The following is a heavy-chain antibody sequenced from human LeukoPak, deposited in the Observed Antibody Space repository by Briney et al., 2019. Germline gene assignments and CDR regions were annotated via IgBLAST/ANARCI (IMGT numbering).Heavy chain of an antibody. J-gene: IGHJ4*02. V-gene: IGHV4-59*08. CDR2: IYYSGST. D-gene: IGHD6-19*01. CDR3: ARLTQQWLGTYYFDY. Sequence: PSETLSLTRTVSGGSISSYYWSWIRQPPGKGLEWIGYIYYSGSTNYNPSLKSRVTISVDTSKNQFSLKLSSVTAADTAVYYCARLTQQWLGTYYFDYWGQGTLVTVSS. CDR1: GGSISSYY.